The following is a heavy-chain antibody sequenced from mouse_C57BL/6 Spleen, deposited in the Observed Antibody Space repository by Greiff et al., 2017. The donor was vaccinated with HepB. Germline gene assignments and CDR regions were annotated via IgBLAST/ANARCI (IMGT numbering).Heavy chain of an antibody. CDR1: GYTFTNYW. CDR3: ARAGPPYFDY. V-gene: IGHV1-63*01. CDR2: IYPGGGYT. Sequence: VMLVESGAELVRPGTSVKMSCKASGYTFTNYWIGWAKQRPGHGLEWIGDIYPGGGYTNYNEKFKGKATLTADKSSSTAYMQFSSLTSEDSAIYYCARAGPPYFDYWGQGTTLTVSS. J-gene: IGHJ2*01.